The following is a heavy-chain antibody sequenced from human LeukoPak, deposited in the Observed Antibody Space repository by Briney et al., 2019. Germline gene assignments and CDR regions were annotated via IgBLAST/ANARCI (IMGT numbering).Heavy chain of an antibody. J-gene: IGHJ4*02. V-gene: IGHV3-30-3*01. CDR3: ARGNGYHFDY. D-gene: IGHD1-1*01. CDR1: GFSFSNFA. CDR2: ISYDGSSK. Sequence: GGSLRLSCAASGFSFSNFARHWVRQAPGMGLEWVSFISYDGSSKYDADSVKGRFTISRDNSKNTLFLQMNSLRAEDTAVYYCARGNGYHFDYWGQGTLVTVSS.